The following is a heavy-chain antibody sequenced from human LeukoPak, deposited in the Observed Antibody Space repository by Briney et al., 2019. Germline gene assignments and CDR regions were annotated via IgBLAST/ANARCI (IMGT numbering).Heavy chain of an antibody. CDR1: GFTFSTYW. CDR2: IKQDGSEA. J-gene: IGHJ4*02. Sequence: GGSLRLFCAASGFTFSTYWMTWVRLAPGKGLEWVASIKQDGSEAYYVASVKGRFTISRDNAKNSLYLQMNSLRADDTAVYFCARERAIAYWGQGTLVTVSS. CDR3: ARERAIAY. V-gene: IGHV3-7*01.